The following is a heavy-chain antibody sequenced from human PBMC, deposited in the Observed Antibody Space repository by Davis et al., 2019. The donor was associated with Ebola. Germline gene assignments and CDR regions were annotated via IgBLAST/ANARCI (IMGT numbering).Heavy chain of an antibody. CDR1: GFIFSSYV. Sequence: GESLKISCAASGFIFSSYVMNWVRQAPGKGLEWVSTLGTSADAYYADSVKGRFTISRDNAKNTLYLQMNSLRVEDTAVYYCARDPHWGKGTTVTVSS. J-gene: IGHJ6*04. CDR3: ARDPH. CDR2: LGTSADA. V-gene: IGHV3-21*01.